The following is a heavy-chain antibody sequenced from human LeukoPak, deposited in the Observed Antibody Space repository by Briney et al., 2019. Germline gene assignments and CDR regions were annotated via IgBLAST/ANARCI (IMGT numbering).Heavy chain of an antibody. CDR3: AKDKYSPNINNWFDP. CDR2: ISRSGTNT. CDR1: GFTFSSHA. J-gene: IGHJ5*02. Sequence: PGGSLRLSCAASGFTFSSHAMSWVRQAPGMGLEWVAAISRSGTNTYYADSVKGRFTISRDNSKNTLYLQMNSLRAEDTAVYYCAKDKYSPNINNWFDPWGQGTLVTVSS. V-gene: IGHV3-23*01. D-gene: IGHD5-18*01.